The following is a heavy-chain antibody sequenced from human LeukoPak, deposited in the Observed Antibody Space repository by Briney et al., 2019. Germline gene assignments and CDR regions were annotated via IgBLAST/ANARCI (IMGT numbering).Heavy chain of an antibody. V-gene: IGHV1-69*06. CDR3: AREAMYRGVLRDYFDY. CDR1: GGTFSSYA. CDR2: IIPIFGTA. D-gene: IGHD3-10*01. Sequence: SVKVSCKASGGTFSSYAISWVRQAPGQGLEWMGGIIPIFGTANYAQKFQGRVTITADKSTSTAYMELSSLRSEDTAVYYCAREAMYRGVLRDYFDYWGQGTLVTVSS. J-gene: IGHJ4*02.